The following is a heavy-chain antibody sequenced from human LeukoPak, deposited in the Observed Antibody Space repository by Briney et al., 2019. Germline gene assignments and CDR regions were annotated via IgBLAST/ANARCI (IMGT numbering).Heavy chain of an antibody. Sequence: GGSLRLSCAAAGFTFSTYGMHWVRQAPGKGLEWVAVMSYDGSNKYYADSAKGRFTISRDNSKNTLYLQMNSLRAEDTAVYYCAKDGPYSGSYGVDLDYFDYWGQGTLVTVSS. CDR2: MSYDGSNK. V-gene: IGHV3-30*18. J-gene: IGHJ4*02. CDR3: AKDGPYSGSYGVDLDYFDY. CDR1: GFTFSTYG. D-gene: IGHD1-26*01.